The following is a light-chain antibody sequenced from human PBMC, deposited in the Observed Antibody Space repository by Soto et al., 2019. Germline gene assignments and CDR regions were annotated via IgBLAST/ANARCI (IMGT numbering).Light chain of an antibody. CDR3: AAWDESLNGLV. CDR1: SSNIGSNT. J-gene: IGLJ1*01. V-gene: IGLV1-44*01. CDR2: NNN. Sequence: QAVVTQPPSASGTPGQRVTISCSGSSSNIGSNTVNWYQQLPGTAPKLLIYNNNQRPSGVPDRFSGSKSGTSASLAISGLQSEDEADYYCAAWDESLNGLVFGTGTKVTVL.